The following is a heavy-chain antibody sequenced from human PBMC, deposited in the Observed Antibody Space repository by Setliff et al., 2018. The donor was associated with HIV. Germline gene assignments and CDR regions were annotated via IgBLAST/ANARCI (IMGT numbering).Heavy chain of an antibody. CDR2: IYYSGNT. CDR1: GGSISSSSYY. Sequence: KPSETLSLTCTVSGGSISSSSYYWGWIRQPPGKGLEWIGTIYYSGNTYYNPSLKSRVTISVDTSKNQISLKLSSVTAADTAVYYCAGHLPPYSGNFDYWGHGTLVTVS. D-gene: IGHD1-26*01. V-gene: IGHV4-39*01. CDR3: AGHLPPYSGNFDY. J-gene: IGHJ4*01.